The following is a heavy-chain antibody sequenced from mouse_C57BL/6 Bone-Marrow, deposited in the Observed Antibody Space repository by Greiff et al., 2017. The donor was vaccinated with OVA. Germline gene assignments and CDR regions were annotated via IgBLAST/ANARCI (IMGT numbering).Heavy chain of an antibody. J-gene: IGHJ2*01. D-gene: IGHD1-1*01. CDR1: GYSFTGYY. CDR3: ARGLTTPYFDY. CDR2: INPSTGGT. V-gene: IGHV1-42*01. Sequence: EVKLVESGPELVKPGASVKISCKASGYSFTGYYMNWVKQSPEKSLEWIGEINPSTGGTTYNQKFKAKATLTVDKSSSTAYMQLKSLTSEDSAVYYCARGLTTPYFDYWGQGTTLTVSS.